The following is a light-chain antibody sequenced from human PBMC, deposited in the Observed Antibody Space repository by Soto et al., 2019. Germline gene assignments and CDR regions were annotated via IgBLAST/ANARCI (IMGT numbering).Light chain of an antibody. CDR1: QSVNSN. Sequence: EIVLTQSPGTLSLSPGERATLSCRASQSVNSNHIAWYQQKPGQAPRLLIYGPSSRATGIPARFSGSRSGTEFTLTINSLQSEDFAVYYCQRYNNWPLTFGGGTKVESK. J-gene: IGKJ4*01. CDR3: QRYNNWPLT. V-gene: IGKV3D-15*01. CDR2: GPS.